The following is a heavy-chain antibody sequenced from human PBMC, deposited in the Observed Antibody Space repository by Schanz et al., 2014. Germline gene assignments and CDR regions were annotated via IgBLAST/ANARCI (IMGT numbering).Heavy chain of an antibody. CDR2: ISGSSRTI. CDR3: ARDHTTESYYSAGPPIDY. CDR1: GFGFSSYS. V-gene: IGHV3-48*01. D-gene: IGHD1-26*01. J-gene: IGHJ4*02. Sequence: EVQLAESGGGLVQPGGSLRLSCAASGFGFSSYSMNWVRQAPGKGLEWVSYISGSSRTIYYADSMKGRFTVSRDNAENALYLQMNSLRAEDTAVYYCARDHTTESYYSAGPPIDYWGQGTLLTVSS.